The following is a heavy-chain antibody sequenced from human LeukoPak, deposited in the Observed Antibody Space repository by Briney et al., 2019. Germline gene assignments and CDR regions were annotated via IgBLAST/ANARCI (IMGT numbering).Heavy chain of an antibody. J-gene: IGHJ4*02. D-gene: IGHD1-14*01. CDR1: GFTFSSYA. V-gene: IGHV3-30-3*01. Sequence: GGSLRLSCAASGFTFSSYAMHWVRQAPGKGLEWVAVISYDGSNKYYADSVKGRFTISRDNSKNTLYLQMNSLRAEDTAVYYCAREGMDYLDYWGQGTLVTVSS. CDR3: AREGMDYLDY. CDR2: ISYDGSNK.